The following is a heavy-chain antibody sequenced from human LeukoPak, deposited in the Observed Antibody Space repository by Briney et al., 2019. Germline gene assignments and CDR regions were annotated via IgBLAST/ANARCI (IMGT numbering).Heavy chain of an antibody. CDR1: GGTFSSYA. Sequence: GASVKVSCKASGGTFSSYAISWVRQAPGQGLEWMGWISAYNGNTNYAQKLQGRVTMTTDTSTSTAYMELRSLRSDDTAVYYCARDLVVVVPAASYYYYYMDVWGKGTTVTVSS. CDR3: ARDLVVVVPAASYYYYYMDV. J-gene: IGHJ6*03. D-gene: IGHD2-2*01. V-gene: IGHV1-18*01. CDR2: ISAYNGNT.